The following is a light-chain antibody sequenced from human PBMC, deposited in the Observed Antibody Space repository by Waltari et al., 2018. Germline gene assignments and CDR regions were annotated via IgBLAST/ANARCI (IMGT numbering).Light chain of an antibody. J-gene: IGKJ1*01. Sequence: EIVLTQSPATLSLSPGERATLSCRASQSVSSYLAWYQQMPGQAPRLLIHSASNRATGIPARFSGSGSGTDFTLTISSLEPEDFAVYYCQQRSNWPWTFGQGTKVEIK. V-gene: IGKV3-11*01. CDR1: QSVSSY. CDR2: SAS. CDR3: QQRSNWPWT.